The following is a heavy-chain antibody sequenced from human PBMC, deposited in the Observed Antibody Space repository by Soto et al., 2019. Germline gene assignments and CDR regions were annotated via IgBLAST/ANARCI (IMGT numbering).Heavy chain of an antibody. J-gene: IGHJ3*01. D-gene: IGHD2-21*01. CDR3: ASEPRDRDAFSL. CDR1: GGNFNNYA. CDR2: IIPIIDTT. Sequence: QVQLVQSGAEVKKPGSSVKVSCKASGGNFNNYAISWVRQAPAQGLQWMGGIIPIIDTTHYAQKLQGRVTISADRGRTTVYMELYGLTSDDSATYFCASEPRDRDAFSLWGQGTVVTVSS. V-gene: IGHV1-69*06.